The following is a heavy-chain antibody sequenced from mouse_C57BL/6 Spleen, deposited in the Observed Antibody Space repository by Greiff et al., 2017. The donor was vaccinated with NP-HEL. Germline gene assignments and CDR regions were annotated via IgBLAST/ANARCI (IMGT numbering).Heavy chain of an antibody. V-gene: IGHV1-15*01. J-gene: IGHJ4*01. CDR2: IDPETGGT. CDR3: TRYYYGSSFYAMDY. Sequence: VQLQQSGAELVRPGASVTLSCKASGYTFTDYEMHWVKRTPVHGLEWIGAIDPETGGTAYNQKFKGKAILTADKSSSTAYMELRSLTSEDSAVYYCTRYYYGSSFYAMDYWGQGTSVTVSS. CDR1: GYTFTDYE. D-gene: IGHD1-1*01.